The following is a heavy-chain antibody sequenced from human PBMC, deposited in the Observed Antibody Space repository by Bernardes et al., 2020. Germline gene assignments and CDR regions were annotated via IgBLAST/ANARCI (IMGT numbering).Heavy chain of an antibody. Sequence: GVSLRLFCAASGFTFSSYAMSWVRQAPGKGLEWVSAISCSGGSTYYADSVKRRFTISRDNSKNTLYLQMNSLRAEDTAVYYCAKGYCSGGSCYPSAFDIWGQGTMVTVSS. D-gene: IGHD2-15*01. V-gene: IGHV3-23*01. CDR3: AKGYCSGGSCYPSAFDI. CDR1: GFTFSSYA. J-gene: IGHJ3*02. CDR2: ISCSGGST.